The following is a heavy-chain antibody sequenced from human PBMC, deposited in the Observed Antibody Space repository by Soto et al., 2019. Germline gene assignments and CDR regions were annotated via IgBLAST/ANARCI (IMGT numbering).Heavy chain of an antibody. V-gene: IGHV3-74*01. CDR3: AREGGPYYYYYYYMDV. CDR2: INPDGSST. Sequence: GGSLRLSCAASGFTFSNYWMHWVRQAPGKGLLWVSRINPDGSSTSYADSVKDRFTISRDNSKNTLYLQMNSLRAEDTAVYYCAREGGPYYYYYYYMDVWGKGTTVTVSS. J-gene: IGHJ6*03. CDR1: GFTFSNYW.